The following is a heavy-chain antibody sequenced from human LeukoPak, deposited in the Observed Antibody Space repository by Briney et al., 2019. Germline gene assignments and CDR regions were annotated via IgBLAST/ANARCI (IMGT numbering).Heavy chain of an antibody. CDR1: GYTFTSYG. J-gene: IGHJ4*02. CDR2: ISAYNGNT. D-gene: IGHD5-12*01. Sequence: ASVKVSCKASGYTFTSYGISWVRQAPGQGLEWMGWISAYNGNTNYAQKLQGRVTMTTDTSTSTAYMELRSLRSDDPAVYYCARVADIVATILGRGYYFDYWGQGTLVTVSS. CDR3: ARVADIVATILGRGYYFDY. V-gene: IGHV1-18*01.